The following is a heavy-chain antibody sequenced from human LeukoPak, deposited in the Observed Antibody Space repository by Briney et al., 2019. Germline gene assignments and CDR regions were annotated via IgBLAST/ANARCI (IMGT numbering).Heavy chain of an antibody. V-gene: IGHV1-18*04. J-gene: IGHJ4*02. CDR3: ARDRQWFGELKSPFDY. CDR2: ISAYNGNT. Sequence: ASVNVSCKTSGYTFTSYGISWVRQAPGQGLEWMGWISAYNGNTNYVQKLQGRVTMTTDTSTSTAYMELRSLRSDDTAVYYCARDRQWFGELKSPFDYWGQGTLVTVSS. D-gene: IGHD3-10*01. CDR1: GYTFTSYG.